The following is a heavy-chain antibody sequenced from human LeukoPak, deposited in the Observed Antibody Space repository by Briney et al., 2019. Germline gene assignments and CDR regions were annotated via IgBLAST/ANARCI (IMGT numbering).Heavy chain of an antibody. CDR1: GFTFSSYG. V-gene: IGHV3-30*04. J-gene: IGHJ4*02. CDR2: ISYDGSNE. Sequence: HPGGSLRLSCAASGFTFSSYGMHWVRQAPGKGLEWVAIISYDGSNEYYADSVKGRFTISRDNSKNTLYLQMNSLRGADPASYYCARDKGTSSLSSFAYWGQGTLVTVSS. D-gene: IGHD6-6*01. CDR3: ARDKGTSSLSSFAY.